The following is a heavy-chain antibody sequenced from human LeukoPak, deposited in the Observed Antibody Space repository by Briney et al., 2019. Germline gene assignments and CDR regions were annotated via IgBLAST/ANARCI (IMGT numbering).Heavy chain of an antibody. Sequence: GGSLRLSCAASGFTFIAYSMTWVRQAPGKGLEWVANIKQDGNEKYYVDSVKGRFTISRDNAKNSLYLQMNSLRAEDTAVYYCARSVLYYYDSSGFWFDPWGQGTLVTVSS. CDR1: GFTFIAYS. CDR2: IKQDGNEK. J-gene: IGHJ5*02. D-gene: IGHD3-22*01. CDR3: ARSVLYYYDSSGFWFDP. V-gene: IGHV3-7*01.